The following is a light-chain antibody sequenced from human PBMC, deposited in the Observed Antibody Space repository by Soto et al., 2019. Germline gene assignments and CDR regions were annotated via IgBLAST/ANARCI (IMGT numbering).Light chain of an antibody. CDR1: NIGSKN. Sequence: YELTQPLSVSVSLGQTATITCGGNNIGSKNVNWYQQKPGQAPVLVIYRDRNRPSGIPERFSGSNSGNTATLTISRAQAGDEADYYCQAWDSSFVVFGGGTKLTVL. V-gene: IGLV3-9*01. CDR3: QAWDSSFVV. CDR2: RDR. J-gene: IGLJ2*01.